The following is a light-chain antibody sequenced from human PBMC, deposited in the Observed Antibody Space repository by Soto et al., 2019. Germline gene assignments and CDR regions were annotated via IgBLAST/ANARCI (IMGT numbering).Light chain of an antibody. V-gene: IGLV2-14*01. CDR1: SSDVGGYNY. CDR3: SSYTSSSTPVL. J-gene: IGLJ2*01. CDR2: EVS. Sequence: QSALTQPASVSGSPGQSITIYCTGTSSDVGGYNYVSWYQQHPGKAPKLMIYEVSNRPSGVSNRFSGSKSGNTASLTISGLQAEDEADYYCSSYTSSSTPVLFGGGTKQTVL.